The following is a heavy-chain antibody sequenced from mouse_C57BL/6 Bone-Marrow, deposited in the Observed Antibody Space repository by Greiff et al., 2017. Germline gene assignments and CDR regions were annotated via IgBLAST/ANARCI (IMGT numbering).Heavy chain of an antibody. CDR3: AKAVVAEYYARDY. J-gene: IGHJ4*01. V-gene: IGHV14-3*01. CDR1: GFNIKNYY. Sequence: EVQLQQSVAELVRPGASVKLSCTASGFNIKNYYMHWVKQRPEQGLEWIGRIDPANGNTKYAQKFQGKATLTADTSSNTAYLQLSSLTSEDTAVYYCAKAVVAEYYARDYWGQGTSGTVSS. CDR2: IDPANGNT. D-gene: IGHD1-1*01.